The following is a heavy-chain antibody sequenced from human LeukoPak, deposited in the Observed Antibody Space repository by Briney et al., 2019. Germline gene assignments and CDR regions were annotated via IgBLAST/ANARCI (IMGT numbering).Heavy chain of an antibody. D-gene: IGHD3-22*01. Sequence: PGGSLRLSCPASGFIFNNYGLIWVRQAPGKGLEWVSAISNDGGGTNYADFVKGRFTISRDNSKNTLFLQMNSLRAEDTDLYYCAKGSSGYFVDLWGQGTLVTVSS. J-gene: IGHJ5*02. CDR3: AKGSSGYFVDL. CDR1: GFIFNNYG. CDR2: ISNDGGGT. V-gene: IGHV3-23*01.